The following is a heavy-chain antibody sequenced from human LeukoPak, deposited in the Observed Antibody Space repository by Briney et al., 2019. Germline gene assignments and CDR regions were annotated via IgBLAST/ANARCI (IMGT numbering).Heavy chain of an antibody. CDR1: GFTFTSYV. CDR2: ISTSGGRT. D-gene: IGHD7-27*01. CDR3: AKHWAH. V-gene: IGHV3-23*01. J-gene: IGHJ4*02. Sequence: GGSLRLSCAASGFTFTSYVMSWVRQAPGKGLEWVSTISTSGGRTYYADSVKGRFTISRDNSKSTLHLQMNSPRVEDTAVYYCAKHWAHWGQGTLVTVSS.